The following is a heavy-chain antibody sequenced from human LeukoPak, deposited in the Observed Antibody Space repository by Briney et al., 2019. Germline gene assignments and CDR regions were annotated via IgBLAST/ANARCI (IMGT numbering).Heavy chain of an antibody. CDR1: ASTFSIYW. V-gene: IGHV3-7*01. CDR3: ASGVGDNGILTY. Sequence: PARSLTLSCAPSASTFSIYWMTWVRQAPGKGLEWVANVKQDGSKKDHVDSGKGRSTIYRDNAKDSLYRQRTSQLTKDTAVYYCASGVGDNGILTYWGGATMAAVSS. CDR2: VKQDGSKK. J-gene: IGHJ4*02. D-gene: IGHD2-15*01.